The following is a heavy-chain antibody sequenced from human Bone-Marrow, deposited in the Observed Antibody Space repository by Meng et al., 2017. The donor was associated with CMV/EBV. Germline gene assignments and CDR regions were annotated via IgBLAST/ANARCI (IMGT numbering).Heavy chain of an antibody. CDR2: IGTAGDT. V-gene: IGHV3-13*01. CDR3: ARDKGTALYFHYGMDV. J-gene: IGHJ6*02. Sequence: GESLKISCAASGFTFSSYDMHWVRQATGKGLEWVSAIGTAGDTYYPGSVKVRFTISRENAKNSLYLQMNSLRAGDTAGYYCARDKGTALYFHYGMDVWGQGTTVTVSS. CDR1: GFTFSSYD. D-gene: IGHD2-8*01.